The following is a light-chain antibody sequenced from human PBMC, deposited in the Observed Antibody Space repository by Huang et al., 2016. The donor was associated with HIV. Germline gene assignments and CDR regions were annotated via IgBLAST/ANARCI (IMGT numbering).Light chain of an antibody. CDR2: WAS. V-gene: IGKV4-1*01. CDR3: HQYYDTPQT. J-gene: IGKJ1*01. Sequence: DIVVTQSPDSLALSLGGRAAINCTASQSVLKTSNNKNCLSWYQLKPGQPPKLRIYWASTRESGVPDRFSGSGSGTHFTLTIASLQAEDVAVYDCHQYYDTPQTFGQGTKVEVK. CDR1: QSVLKTSNNKNC.